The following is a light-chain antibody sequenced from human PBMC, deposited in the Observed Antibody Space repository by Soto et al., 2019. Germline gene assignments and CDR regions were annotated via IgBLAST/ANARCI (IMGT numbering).Light chain of an antibody. Sequence: DIQMTQSPSSLSASVGDRVTITCRASQGISNYLAWYQQKPGKVPKLLIYAASTLQSGVPSRFSGSGSGTDFTLNISSLQPEDVATYYCQKYNSAPPVFTFGPGTKVDIK. CDR1: QGISNY. CDR3: QKYNSAPPVFT. V-gene: IGKV1-27*01. J-gene: IGKJ3*01. CDR2: AAS.